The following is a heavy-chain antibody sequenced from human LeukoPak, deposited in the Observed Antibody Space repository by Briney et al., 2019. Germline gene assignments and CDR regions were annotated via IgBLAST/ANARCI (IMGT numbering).Heavy chain of an antibody. J-gene: IGHJ4*02. CDR1: GFTFSSYS. V-gene: IGHV3-21*01. CDR2: ISSSSSYI. D-gene: IGHD4-23*01. CDR3: ARGALTTVAEFDY. Sequence: GGSLRLSCAASGFTFSSYSMKWVRQAPGKGLEWVSSISSSSSYIYYADSVKGRFTISRDNAKNSLYLQMNSLRAEDTAVYYCARGALTTVAEFDYWGQGTLVTVSS.